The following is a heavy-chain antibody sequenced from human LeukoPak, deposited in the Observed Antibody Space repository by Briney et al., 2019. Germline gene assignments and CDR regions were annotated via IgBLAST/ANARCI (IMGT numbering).Heavy chain of an antibody. J-gene: IGHJ4*02. V-gene: IGHV4-39*07. Sequence: PSETLSLNCTVSGGSISSSSYYWGWIRQPPGKGLEWIGSIYYSGSTYHNPSLKSRVTISVDTSKNQFSLMLSSVTAADTAVYYCARSPEGSGTDYWGQGTLVTVSS. D-gene: IGHD3-10*01. CDR2: IYYSGST. CDR3: ARSPEGSGTDY. CDR1: GGSISSSSYY.